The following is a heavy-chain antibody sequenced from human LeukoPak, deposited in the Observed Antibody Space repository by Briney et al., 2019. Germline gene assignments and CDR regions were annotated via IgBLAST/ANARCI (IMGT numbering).Heavy chain of an antibody. D-gene: IGHD5-12*01. Sequence: GRSLRLSCAASGFTFSSFGMHWVRQAPGKGLEWVAIISYDGSNKYYADSVKGRFTISRDNSKNTLYLQMNSLRAEDTAVYCCARDGALYSGYDPLENYFDYWGQGTLVTVSS. J-gene: IGHJ4*02. V-gene: IGHV3-30*03. CDR2: ISYDGSNK. CDR1: GFTFSSFG. CDR3: ARDGALYSGYDPLENYFDY.